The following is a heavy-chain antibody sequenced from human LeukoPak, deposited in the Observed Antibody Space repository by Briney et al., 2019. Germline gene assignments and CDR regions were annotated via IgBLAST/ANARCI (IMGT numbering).Heavy chain of an antibody. J-gene: IGHJ4*02. CDR3: ARVGDGLFDY. Sequence: KTSETLSLTCTVSGGSISSYYWSWIRQPPGKGLEWIGYIYYSGNTNYNPSLKSRVTMSIDTSKNQFSLKLSSVTAADTAVYSCARVGDGLFDYWGQGTLVTVSS. CDR1: GGSISSYY. V-gene: IGHV4-59*08. CDR2: IYYSGNT. D-gene: IGHD1-26*01.